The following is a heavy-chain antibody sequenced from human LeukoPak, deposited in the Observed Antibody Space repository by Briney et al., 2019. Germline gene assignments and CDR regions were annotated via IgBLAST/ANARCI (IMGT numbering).Heavy chain of an antibody. V-gene: IGHV4-34*01. Sequence: PSETLSLTCAVYGGSFSGYYRSWIRQPPGKGLEWIGEINHSGSTNYNPSLKSRVTISVDTSKNQFSLKLSSVTAADTAVYYCARGASPLPVVPAAPDYWGQGTLVTVSS. D-gene: IGHD2-2*01. CDR2: INHSGST. CDR1: GGSFSGYY. J-gene: IGHJ4*02. CDR3: ARGASPLPVVPAAPDY.